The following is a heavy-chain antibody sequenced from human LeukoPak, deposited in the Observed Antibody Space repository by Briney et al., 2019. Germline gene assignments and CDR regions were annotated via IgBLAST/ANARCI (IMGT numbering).Heavy chain of an antibody. Sequence: PSETLSLTCAVYGGSFSGYYWSWIRQPPGKGLEWIGEINHSGSTNYNPSLKSRVTISVDTSKNQFSLKLSSVTAADTAVYYCAREWRGEYQLLFNNWFDPWGQGTLVTVSS. CDR1: GGSFSGYY. J-gene: IGHJ5*02. CDR3: AREWRGEYQLLFNNWFDP. D-gene: IGHD2-2*01. CDR2: INHSGST. V-gene: IGHV4-34*01.